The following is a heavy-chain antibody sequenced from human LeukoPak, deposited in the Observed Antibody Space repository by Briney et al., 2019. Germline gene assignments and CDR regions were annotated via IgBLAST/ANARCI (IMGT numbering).Heavy chain of an antibody. D-gene: IGHD2-21*01. CDR1: GYTFTGYY. CDR2: IIPIFGTA. CDR3: ARVGGAETDYYYYYMDV. J-gene: IGHJ6*03. Sequence: SVKVSCKASGYTFTGYYMHWVRQAPGQGLEWMGGIIPIFGTANYAQKFQGRVTITTDESTSTAYMELSSLRSEDTAVYYCARVGGAETDYYYYYMDVWGKGTTVTVSS. V-gene: IGHV1-69*05.